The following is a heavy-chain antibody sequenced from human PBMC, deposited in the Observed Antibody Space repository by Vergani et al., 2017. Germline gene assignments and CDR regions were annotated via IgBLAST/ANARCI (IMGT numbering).Heavy chain of an antibody. V-gene: IGHV4-39*02. CDR2: IDYSGST. Sequence: QLQLQESGPGLVKPSETLSLTCTVSGGSISSSSYYWGWIRQPPGKGLEWIGSIDYSGSTYYNPSLKSRVTISVDTSKNQFSLTRSSVTAADTAVYYCARETRNRGEAVAGTRDAFDIWGQGTMVTVSS. D-gene: IGHD6-19*01. CDR3: ARETRNRGEAVAGTRDAFDI. CDR1: GGSISSSSYY. J-gene: IGHJ3*02.